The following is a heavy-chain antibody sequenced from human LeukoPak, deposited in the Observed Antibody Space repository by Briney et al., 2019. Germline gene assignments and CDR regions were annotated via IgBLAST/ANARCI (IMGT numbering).Heavy chain of an antibody. J-gene: IGHJ3*02. CDR3: ARDHHVFDI. Sequence: PSETLSLTCTVSGGSISNYYWSWIRQPPGKGLEWIGYIYYSGSTNYSPSLKSRVAISVDTSKNQFSLKLSSVTAADTAVYYCARDHHVFDIWGQGTMVTVSS. CDR2: IYYSGST. V-gene: IGHV4-59*01. CDR1: GGSISNYY.